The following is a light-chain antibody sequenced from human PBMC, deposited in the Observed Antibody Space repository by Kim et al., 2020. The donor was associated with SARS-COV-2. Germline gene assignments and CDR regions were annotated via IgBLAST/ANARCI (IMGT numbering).Light chain of an antibody. CDR2: GAS. V-gene: IGKV3-20*01. J-gene: IGKJ1*01. CDR3: QQYGGSPWT. CDR1: QTISGNY. Sequence: YPGERANLSCTASQTISGNYLAWYQQTPGQAPRVLIHGASSRATGIPDRFSGSGSGTDFTLTISRLEPEDFAVYYCQQYGGSPWTFGHGTKVDIK.